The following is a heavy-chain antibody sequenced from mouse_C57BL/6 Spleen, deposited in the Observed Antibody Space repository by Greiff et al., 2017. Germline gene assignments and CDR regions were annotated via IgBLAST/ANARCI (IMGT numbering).Heavy chain of an antibody. CDR1: GFHIKNTY. CDR3: AGSRDYSGSSPDY. V-gene: IGHV14-3*01. CDR2: IDPANGNT. Sequence: EVKLVESVAELVRPGASVKLSCTASGFHIKNTYMHWVKQRPEQGLEWIGRIDPANGNTKDAPKFQGKATITADTSSNTAYLQLSSLTSEDTAIYYCAGSRDYSGSSPDYWGQGTMLTVSS. J-gene: IGHJ2*01. D-gene: IGHD1-1*01.